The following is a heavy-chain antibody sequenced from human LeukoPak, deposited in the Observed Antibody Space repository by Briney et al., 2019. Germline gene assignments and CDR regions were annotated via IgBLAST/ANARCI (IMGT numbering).Heavy chain of an antibody. Sequence: GGTLRLSCAASGLTFSSYAMSWVRQAPGKGLEWVSAISGSGGSTYYADSVKGRFTISRGNAKNTLYLQMNSLRAEDTAVYYCAKDLRNDIWGQGTLVIVSS. J-gene: IGHJ4*02. CDR2: ISGSGGST. CDR1: GLTFSSYA. V-gene: IGHV3-23*01. D-gene: IGHD3-9*01. CDR3: AKDLRNDI.